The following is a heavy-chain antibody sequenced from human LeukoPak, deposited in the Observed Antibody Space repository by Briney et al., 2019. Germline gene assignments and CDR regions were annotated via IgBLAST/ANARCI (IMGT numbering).Heavy chain of an antibody. V-gene: IGHV3-23*01. CDR2: ITDSGGNT. J-gene: IGHJ4*02. D-gene: IGHD6-6*01. CDR1: RFSFRNYA. CDR3: AKGSRSSRPYYFDF. Sequence: GGSLRLSCEASRFSFRNYAMSGVRQAPGKGLEWVSAITDSGGNTYHADSVKGRFTISRDNSKNTLFLQMNSLRVQDTAVYYCAKGSRSSRPYYFDFWGQGTLVTVSS.